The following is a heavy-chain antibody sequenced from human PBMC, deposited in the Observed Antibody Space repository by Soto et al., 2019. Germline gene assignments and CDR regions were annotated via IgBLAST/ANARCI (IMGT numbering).Heavy chain of an antibody. Sequence: GASVKVSCKASGYTFTSYGISWVRQATGQGLEWMGWMNPNSGNTGYAQKFQGRVTMTRNTSISTAYMELSSLRSEDTAVYYCARGGRVAGNYYYGMDVWGQGTTVTVSS. J-gene: IGHJ6*02. D-gene: IGHD6-19*01. CDR2: MNPNSGNT. CDR1: GYTFTSYG. CDR3: ARGGRVAGNYYYGMDV. V-gene: IGHV1-8*02.